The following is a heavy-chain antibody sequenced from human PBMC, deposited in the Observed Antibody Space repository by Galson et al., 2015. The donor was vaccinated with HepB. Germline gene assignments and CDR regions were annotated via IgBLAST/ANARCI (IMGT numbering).Heavy chain of an antibody. J-gene: IGHJ4*02. V-gene: IGHV1-69*13. CDR2: IIPIFDSL. CDR1: GDTVSSNI. CDR3: ARGPELGTGSYYFDS. Sequence: SVKVSCKASGDTVSSNIINWVRQAPGHGLEWMGWIIPIFDSLNYAQKFLDRITITADESTGTAYLELKSLRSEDTAVYYCARGPELGTGSYYFDSWGQGTLVTVAS. D-gene: IGHD7-27*01.